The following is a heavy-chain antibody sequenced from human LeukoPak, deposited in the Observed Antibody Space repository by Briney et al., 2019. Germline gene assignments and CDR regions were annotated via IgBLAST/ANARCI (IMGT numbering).Heavy chain of an antibody. D-gene: IGHD3-22*01. J-gene: IGHJ4*02. CDR3: AREGIGYYDSSGYSDY. CDR1: GFTFSSYW. V-gene: IGHV3-7*01. Sequence: GGSLRLSCAASGFTFSSYWMSWFRQAPGKGLEWVANIKQDGSEKYYVDSVKGRFTISRDNAKNSLYLQMNSLRAEDTAVYYCAREGIGYYDSSGYSDYWGQGTLVTVSS. CDR2: IKQDGSEK.